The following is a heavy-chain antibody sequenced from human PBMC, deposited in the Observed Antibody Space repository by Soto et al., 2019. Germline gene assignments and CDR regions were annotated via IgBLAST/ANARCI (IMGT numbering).Heavy chain of an antibody. J-gene: IGHJ4*02. D-gene: IGHD3-22*01. CDR1: GGTFSSYA. CDR2: IIPIFGTA. CDR3: ARGTYYYDSSGYYFYYFDY. V-gene: IGHV1-69*13. Sequence: SVKVSCKASGGTFSSYAISWVRQAPGQGLEWMGGIIPIFGTANYAQKFQGRVTITADESTSTTYMELSSLRSEDTAVYYCARGTYYYDSSGYYFYYFDYWGQGTLVTVSS.